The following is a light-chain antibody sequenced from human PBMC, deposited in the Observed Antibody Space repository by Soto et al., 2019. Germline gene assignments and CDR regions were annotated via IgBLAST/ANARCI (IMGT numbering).Light chain of an antibody. CDR1: QSISSL. CDR3: QQYNSYSWT. Sequence: DIQMTQSPSTLSASVGDRFTTTCRASQSISSLLAWYQQKPGKAPKLLIYDASSLESGVPSRFSGSGSGTEFTLTISSLQPDDFATYYCQQYNSYSWTFGQGTKVDNK. CDR2: DAS. J-gene: IGKJ1*01. V-gene: IGKV1-5*01.